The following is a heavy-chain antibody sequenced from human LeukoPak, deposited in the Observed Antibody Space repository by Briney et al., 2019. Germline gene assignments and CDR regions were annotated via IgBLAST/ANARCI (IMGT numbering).Heavy chain of an antibody. J-gene: IGHJ4*02. V-gene: IGHV4-34*01. D-gene: IGHD3-3*01. CDR2: INHSGST. CDR1: GGSFSGYY. Sequence: SETLSLTCAVYGGSFSGYYWSWIRQPPGKGLEWIGEINHSGSTNYNPSLTSRVTISVDTSKNQFSLKLSSVTAADTAVYYCARGSQTGRVYYDFWSGYYRIDYWGQGTLVTVSS. CDR3: ARGSQTGRVYYDFWSGYYRIDY.